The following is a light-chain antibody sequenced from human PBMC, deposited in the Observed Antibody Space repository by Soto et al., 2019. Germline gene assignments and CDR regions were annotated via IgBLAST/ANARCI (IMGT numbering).Light chain of an antibody. CDR1: SGSIASNY. CDR3: QSYDSSNVV. Sequence: NFMLTQPHSVSESPGKTVTISCTGSSGSIASNYVQWYQQRPGSAPTTVIYADDQRPSGVPDRFSGSIDSSSNSASLTISGLRTQDEADCFCQSYDSSNVVFGGGTKVTVL. J-gene: IGLJ2*01. CDR2: ADD. V-gene: IGLV6-57*02.